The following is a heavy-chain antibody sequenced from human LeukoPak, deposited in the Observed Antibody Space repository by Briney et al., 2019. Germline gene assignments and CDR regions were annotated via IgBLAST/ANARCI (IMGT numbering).Heavy chain of an antibody. Sequence: PGGSLRLSCAAPGFTFSSYWRHWVRQVPGKGLAWVSRITPHGNAANYADSVRGRFTISRDNARNTLYLQMTSLGAEDTAVYYCARDSVIVETPGDDFDYWGQGTLVTVSS. CDR1: GFTFSSYW. CDR2: ITPHGNAA. D-gene: IGHD2/OR15-2a*01. CDR3: ARDSVIVETPGDDFDY. V-gene: IGHV3-74*01. J-gene: IGHJ4*02.